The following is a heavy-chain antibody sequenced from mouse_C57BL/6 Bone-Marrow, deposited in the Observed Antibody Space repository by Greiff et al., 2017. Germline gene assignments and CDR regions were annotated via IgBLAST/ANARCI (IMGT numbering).Heavy chain of an antibody. CDR1: GYTFTSYW. Sequence: QVHVKQPGAELVKPGASVKLSCKASGYTFTSYWLHWVKQRPGRGLEWIGRIDPNGGGTKYNEKFKSKATLTVDKPSSTAYMQLSSLTSEDSAVXYSARGDYLWYFDVWGTGTPVTVSS. CDR2: IDPNGGGT. V-gene: IGHV1-72*01. J-gene: IGHJ1*03. D-gene: IGHD2-4*01. CDR3: ARGDYLWYFDV.